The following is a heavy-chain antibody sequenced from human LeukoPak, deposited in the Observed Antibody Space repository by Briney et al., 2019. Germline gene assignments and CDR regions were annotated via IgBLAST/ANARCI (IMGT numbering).Heavy chain of an antibody. CDR2: IIPILGIA. CDR3: ARGSGSSTSGFDY. CDR1: GYTFTSYA. Sequence: ASVKVSCKASGYTFTSYAISWVRQAPGQGLEWMGRIIPILGIANCAQKFQGRVTITADKSTSTAYMELSSLRSEDTAVYYCARGSGSSTSGFDYWGQGTLVTVSS. D-gene: IGHD3-10*01. J-gene: IGHJ4*02. V-gene: IGHV1-69*04.